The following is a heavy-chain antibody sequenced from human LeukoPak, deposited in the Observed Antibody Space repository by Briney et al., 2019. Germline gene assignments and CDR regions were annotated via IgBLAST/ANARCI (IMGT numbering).Heavy chain of an antibody. CDR3: ARGDGPRITMVRGVRKGLDY. D-gene: IGHD3-10*01. J-gene: IGHJ4*02. CDR2: INHSGST. CDR1: GGSFSGYY. Sequence: SETLSLTCAVYGGSFSGYYWSWIRQPPGKGLEWMGEINHSGSTNYNPSLKSRVTISVDTSKNQFSLKLSSVTAADTAVYYCARGDGPRITMVRGVRKGLDYWGQGTLVTVSS. V-gene: IGHV4-34*01.